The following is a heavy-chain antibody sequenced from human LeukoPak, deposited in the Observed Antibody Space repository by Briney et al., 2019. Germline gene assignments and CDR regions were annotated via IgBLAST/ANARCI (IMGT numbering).Heavy chain of an antibody. CDR1: GGSIRSSYYY. J-gene: IGHJ3*02. D-gene: IGHD6-13*01. CDR2: IYDSGST. V-gene: IGHV4-39*01. Sequence: SETLSLTCTVSGGSIRSSYYYWGWIRQPPGKGLEWIGSIYDSGSTYYNPSLKSRVTISVDTSKNQFSLKLNSVTAADTAVYYCARRARYSSSWPNAFDIWGQGTMVTVSS. CDR3: ARRARYSSSWPNAFDI.